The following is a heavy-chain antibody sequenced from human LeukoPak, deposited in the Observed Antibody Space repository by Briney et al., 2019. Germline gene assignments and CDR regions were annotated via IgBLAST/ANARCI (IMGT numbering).Heavy chain of an antibody. CDR1: GYTFRNYA. V-gene: IGHV3-23*01. Sequence: GGSLRLSCTASGYTFRNYAMSWVRQAPGQGLEWISALDSSGGGIHYADSVQGRFTISRDNSKNTLYLQMNSLRAEDTALYYCAKYKYESGTYSMDVWGQGTTVTVSS. J-gene: IGHJ6*02. CDR2: LDSSGGGI. D-gene: IGHD3-10*01. CDR3: AKYKYESGTYSMDV.